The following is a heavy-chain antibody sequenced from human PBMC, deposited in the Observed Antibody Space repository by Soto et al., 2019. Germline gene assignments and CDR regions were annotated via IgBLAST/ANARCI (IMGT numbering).Heavy chain of an antibody. Sequence: ASVKVSCKASGYTFTSYGISWVRQAPGQGLEWMGWISAYNGNTNYAQKLQGRVTMTTDTSTSTAYMELRSLRSDDTAVYYCARVGYVVPAAIGDCSGGSRSYMDGWGKGTTVTVSS. J-gene: IGHJ6*03. D-gene: IGHD2-2*02. CDR1: GYTFTSYG. CDR3: ARVGYVVPAAIGDCSGGSRSYMDG. CDR2: ISAYNGNT. V-gene: IGHV1-18*01.